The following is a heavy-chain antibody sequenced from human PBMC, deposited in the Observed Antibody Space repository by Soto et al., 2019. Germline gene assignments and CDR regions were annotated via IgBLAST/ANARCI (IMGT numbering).Heavy chain of an antibody. CDR2: ISSSGSTI. D-gene: IGHD3-3*01. CDR3: ARAQYDFWSGYYYMDV. J-gene: IGHJ6*03. CDR1: GFTFSDYY. V-gene: IGHV3-11*01. Sequence: GGSLRLSCAASGFTFSDYYMSWIRQAPGKGLEWVSYISSSGSTIYYADSVKGRFTISRDNAKNSLYLQMNSLRAEDTAVYYCARAQYDFWSGYYYMDVWGKGTTVTVSS.